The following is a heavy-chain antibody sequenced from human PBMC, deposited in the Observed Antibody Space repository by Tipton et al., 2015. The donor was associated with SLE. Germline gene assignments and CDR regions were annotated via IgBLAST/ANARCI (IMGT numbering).Heavy chain of an antibody. Sequence: TLSLTCTVSGGSISSHYWSWIRQPPGKGLEWIGYIYYSGSTNYNPSLKSRVTISVDTSKNQFSLKLSSVTAADTAVYYCARDLRGPRDYYGMDVWGQGTTVTVSS. CDR2: IYYSGST. D-gene: IGHD3-10*01. J-gene: IGHJ6*02. CDR3: ARDLRGPRDYYGMDV. CDR1: GGSISSHY. V-gene: IGHV4-59*11.